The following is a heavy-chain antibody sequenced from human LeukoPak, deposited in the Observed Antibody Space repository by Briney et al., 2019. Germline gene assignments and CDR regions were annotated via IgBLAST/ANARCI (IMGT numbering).Heavy chain of an antibody. CDR3: TRDGIRVLDY. J-gene: IGHJ4*02. D-gene: IGHD1-1*01. V-gene: IGHV3-33*01. Sequence: PGGSLRLSCAAPRFTFRNYGMHWVRQAPGKGLERVATIWYDGSNQYYADSVKGRFTISRDNSKNTLYLQMNSLRVEDTAVYYCTRDGIRVLDYWGQGILVTVSS. CDR2: IWYDGSNQ. CDR1: RFTFRNYG.